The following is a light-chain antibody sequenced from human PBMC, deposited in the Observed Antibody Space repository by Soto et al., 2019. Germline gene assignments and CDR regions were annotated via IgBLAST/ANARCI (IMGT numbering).Light chain of an antibody. CDR1: SGHSSYI. Sequence: QPVLTQSSSASASLGSSVKLTCTLSSGHSSYIIAWHQQQPGKAPRYLMKLEGSGSYNKGSGVPDRFSGSSSGADRYLTISNLQFEDEADYYCETWDNNNWVFGGGTKLTVL. CDR3: ETWDNNNWV. J-gene: IGLJ3*02. CDR2: LEGSGSY. V-gene: IGLV4-60*02.